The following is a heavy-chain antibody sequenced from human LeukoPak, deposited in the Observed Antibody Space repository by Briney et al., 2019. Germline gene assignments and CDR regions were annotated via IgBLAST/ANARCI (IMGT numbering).Heavy chain of an antibody. Sequence: GASVKVSCKASGYTFTSYDINWVRQATGQGLEWMGWINPNSGGTNYAQKFQGRVTMTRDTSISTAYMELSRLRSDDTAVYYCARGSHQLPDDYWGQGTLVTVSS. D-gene: IGHD2-2*01. CDR1: GYTFTSYD. V-gene: IGHV1-2*02. CDR3: ARGSHQLPDDY. CDR2: INPNSGGT. J-gene: IGHJ4*02.